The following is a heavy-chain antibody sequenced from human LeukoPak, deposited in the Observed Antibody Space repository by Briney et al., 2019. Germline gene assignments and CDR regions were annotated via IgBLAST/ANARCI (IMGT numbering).Heavy chain of an antibody. J-gene: IGHJ6*02. Sequence: GGSLRLSCAASGFTFGTYSMNWVRQAPGKGLEWVSSLSSTSTYKYYADSVKGRFTISRDNAKNSLYLQMDSLRAEDTAVCYCARDKQWLVRVYYYGMDVWGQGTTVTVSS. D-gene: IGHD6-19*01. V-gene: IGHV3-21*01. CDR2: LSSTSTYK. CDR1: GFTFGTYS. CDR3: ARDKQWLVRVYYYGMDV.